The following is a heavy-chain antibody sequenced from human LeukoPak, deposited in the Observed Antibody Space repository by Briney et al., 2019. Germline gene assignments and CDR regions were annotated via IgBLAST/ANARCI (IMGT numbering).Heavy chain of an antibody. Sequence: GGSLRLSCAASGFSFSSYGMHWVRQAPGKGLEWVAVIPYDGSNTYYADSVKGRFTISRDNSKNTLYLQMNSLRVEDSAVYYCAKNTKPTLVTPDLWGQGTLVTVSS. CDR3: AKNTKPTLVTPDL. D-gene: IGHD4-23*01. CDR1: GFSFSSYG. CDR2: IPYDGSNT. V-gene: IGHV3-30*18. J-gene: IGHJ5*02.